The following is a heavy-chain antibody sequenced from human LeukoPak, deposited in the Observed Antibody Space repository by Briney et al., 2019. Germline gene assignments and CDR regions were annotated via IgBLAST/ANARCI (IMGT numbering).Heavy chain of an antibody. CDR2: INPSGGTT. CDR3: ARDPGSYRAFDS. D-gene: IGHD1-26*01. V-gene: IGHV1-46*01. Sequence: ASVKVSCKASGYTFTSYYFHWVRQAPGQGLEWMGIINPSGGTTNYAQKFQGRVTMTRDTSTSTVYMEVSSLRCEDTAVYYCARDPGSYRAFDSWGQGTMVTVSS. CDR1: GYTFTSYY. J-gene: IGHJ3*02.